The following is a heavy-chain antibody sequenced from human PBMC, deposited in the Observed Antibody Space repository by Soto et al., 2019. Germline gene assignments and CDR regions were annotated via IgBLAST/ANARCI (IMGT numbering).Heavy chain of an antibody. Sequence: GVSLGLSCAASGFTFWIYGIDGFRQAPGKGLEWVAVIWYDGSNKYYADSVKGRFTISRDNSKNTLYLQMNSLRAEDTAVYYCARGVDFWSGYYRTTPEDNWFAPWGQGTLVTVSS. D-gene: IGHD3-3*01. CDR2: IWYDGSNK. CDR3: ARGVDFWSGYYRTTPEDNWFAP. CDR1: GFTFWIYG. V-gene: IGHV3-33*01. J-gene: IGHJ5*02.